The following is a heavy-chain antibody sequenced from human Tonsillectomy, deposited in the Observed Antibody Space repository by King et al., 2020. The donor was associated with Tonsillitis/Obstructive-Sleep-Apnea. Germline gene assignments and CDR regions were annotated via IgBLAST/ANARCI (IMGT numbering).Heavy chain of an antibody. V-gene: IGHV4-59*08. Sequence: VQLQESGPGLVKPSETLSLTCTVSGGSITSYYWSWIRQPPGKGLEWIGYIYYSGTTKYNPSLKSRVTISVDTSMEQFSLKRSSVTAADTAGYYCARQYNPYNWFDPWGQGTLVTVSS. CDR3: ARQYNPYNWFDP. CDR1: GGSITSYY. D-gene: IGHD1-14*01. CDR2: IYYSGTT. J-gene: IGHJ5*02.